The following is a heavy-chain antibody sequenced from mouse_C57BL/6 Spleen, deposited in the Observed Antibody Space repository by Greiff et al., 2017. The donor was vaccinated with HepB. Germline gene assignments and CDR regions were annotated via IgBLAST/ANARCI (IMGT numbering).Heavy chain of an antibody. D-gene: IGHD1-1*01. CDR2: IHPHSGST. J-gene: IGHJ2*01. CDR1: GYTFTSYW. Sequence: QVQLQQPGAELVKPGASVKLSCKASGYTFTSYWMHWVKQRPGQGLEWIGMIHPHSGSTNYNEKFKSKATLTVDKSSSTAYMQLSSLTSEDSAVYYCARIPYYYGSSVDYWGQGTTLTVSS. V-gene: IGHV1-64*01. CDR3: ARIPYYYGSSVDY.